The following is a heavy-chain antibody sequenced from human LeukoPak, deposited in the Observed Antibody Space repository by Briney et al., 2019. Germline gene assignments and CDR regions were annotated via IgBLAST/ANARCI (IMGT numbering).Heavy chain of an antibody. Sequence: GGSLRLSCAASGFTFSSYSMNWVRQAPGKGLEWVSSISSSSSYIYYADSVKGRFTISRDNSKNTLYLQMNSLRAEDTAVYYCAKVDGSGSIDPWGQGTLVTVSS. CDR2: ISSSSSYI. V-gene: IGHV3-21*04. D-gene: IGHD3-10*01. CDR1: GFTFSSYS. J-gene: IGHJ5*02. CDR3: AKVDGSGSIDP.